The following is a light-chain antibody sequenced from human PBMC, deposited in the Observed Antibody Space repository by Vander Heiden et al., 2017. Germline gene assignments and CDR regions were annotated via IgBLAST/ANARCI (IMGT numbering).Light chain of an antibody. Sequence: DIVMTQSPLSLAVTPGEPASISCSSTQSLFHSDGHNFFDWYQQKPGQSPRLLIYWGSNRASGVPDRFSGSESGTDFTLKISRVEAEDAGVYYCMQALQTPYTFGQGTKLEIK. CDR2: WGS. CDR3: MQALQTPYT. J-gene: IGKJ2*01. CDR1: QSLFHSDGHNF. V-gene: IGKV2-28*01.